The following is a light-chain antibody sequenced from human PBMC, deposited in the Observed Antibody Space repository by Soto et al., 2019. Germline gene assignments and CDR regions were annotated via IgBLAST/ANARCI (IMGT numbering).Light chain of an antibody. CDR1: QSVSSN. Sequence: IVMTQSQATMSVSPLERANLYCRASQSVSSNLAWYQQKPGQAPRLLIYGASTRATGIPARFSGSGSGTEFTLTISSLQSEDFAVYYCQQYNNWPITFGQGTRLEIK. CDR3: QQYNNWPIT. V-gene: IGKV3-15*01. J-gene: IGKJ5*01. CDR2: GAS.